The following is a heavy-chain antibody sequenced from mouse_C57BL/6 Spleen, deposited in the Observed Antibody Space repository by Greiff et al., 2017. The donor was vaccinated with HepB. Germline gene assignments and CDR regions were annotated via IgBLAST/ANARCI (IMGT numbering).Heavy chain of an antibody. D-gene: IGHD2-1*01. V-gene: IGHV1-26*01. CDR1: GYTFTDYY. CDR2: INPNNGGT. J-gene: IGHJ4*01. Sequence: VQLQQSGPELVKPGASVKISCKASGYTFTDYYMNWVKQSHGKSLEWIGDINPNNGGTSYNQKFKGKATLTVDKSSSTAYMELRSLTSEDSAVYYCARGVYGNFLMDYWGQGTSVTVSS. CDR3: ARGVYGNFLMDY.